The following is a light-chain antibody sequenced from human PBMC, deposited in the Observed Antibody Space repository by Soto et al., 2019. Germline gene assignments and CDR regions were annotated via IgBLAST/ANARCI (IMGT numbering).Light chain of an antibody. CDR3: QQYDNLPLT. CDR2: DAS. Sequence: DIQMTQSPSSLSASVGDRVTITCQASPNISNDLNWYQQKPGKAPKLLIDDASNLETGVPSRFSGSGSATDFNFTISSLQPEDIATYYCQQYDNLPLTFGGGTKVEIK. V-gene: IGKV1-33*01. CDR1: PNISND. J-gene: IGKJ4*01.